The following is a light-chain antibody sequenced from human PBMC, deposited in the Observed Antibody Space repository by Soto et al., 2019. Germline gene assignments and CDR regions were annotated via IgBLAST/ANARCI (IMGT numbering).Light chain of an antibody. CDR3: QHYNSYSEA. J-gene: IGKJ1*01. CDR2: KAS. Sequence: DIQCTQSPSVLSASVGDRVTITCRASQTISSWLAWYQQKPGKASKLLIYKASTLKSGVPSRFSGSGSGTEFTLTISSLQPDDFATYYCQHYNSYSEAFCQGTNVDIK. CDR1: QTISSW. V-gene: IGKV1-5*03.